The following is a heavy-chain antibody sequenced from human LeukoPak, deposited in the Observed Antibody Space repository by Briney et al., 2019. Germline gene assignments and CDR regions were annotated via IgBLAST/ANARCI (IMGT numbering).Heavy chain of an antibody. Sequence: PGGSLRLSCAASGFTFSSYAMSWVRQAPGKGLEWVSAISGSGGSTYYADSVKGRFTISRDNSKNTLYLQMNSLRAEDTAVYYCAKVTTVISAPGDYYDSSGYHTFDYWGQGTLVTVSS. V-gene: IGHV3-23*01. D-gene: IGHD3-22*01. CDR3: AKVTTVISAPGDYYDSSGYHTFDY. CDR1: GFTFSSYA. J-gene: IGHJ4*02. CDR2: ISGSGGST.